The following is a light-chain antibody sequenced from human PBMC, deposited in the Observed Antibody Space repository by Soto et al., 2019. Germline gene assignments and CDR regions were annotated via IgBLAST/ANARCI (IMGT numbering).Light chain of an antibody. J-gene: IGKJ2*01. CDR2: DAS. CDR1: LDIGNF. Sequence: DIKITQSPSSLSASVGDRVTITCEASLDIGNFLNWDQQKPGKAPKLLVYDASNFETEVPSRFSGSGSGTDFTFTISRLQTEDIARYDCQQYDNLPPTFGRGTKLEIK. CDR3: QQYDNLPPT. V-gene: IGKV1-33*01.